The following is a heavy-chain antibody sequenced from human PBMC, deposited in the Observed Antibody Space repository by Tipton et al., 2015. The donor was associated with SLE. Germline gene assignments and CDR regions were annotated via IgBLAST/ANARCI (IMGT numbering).Heavy chain of an antibody. J-gene: IGHJ6*02. CDR2: FDPEDGET. D-gene: IGHD2-15*01. Sequence: QLVQSGAEVKKPGASVKVSCKVSGYTLTELSMHWVRQAPGKGLEWMGGFDPEDGETIYAQKFQGRVTMTEDTSTDTAYMELSSLRSEDTAVYYCATGRYCSGGSCSPYYYYGMDVWGQGTTVTVSS. CDR3: ATGRYCSGGSCSPYYYYGMDV. V-gene: IGHV1-24*01. CDR1: GYTLTELS.